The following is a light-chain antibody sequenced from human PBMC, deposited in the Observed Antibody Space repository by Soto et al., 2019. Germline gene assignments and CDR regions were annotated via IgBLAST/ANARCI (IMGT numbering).Light chain of an antibody. V-gene: IGKV1-12*01. CDR3: QQATSFPRT. CDR2: AAS. CDR1: QGITSW. Sequence: DIQMTQSPSFLSASVGDRVTISCRASQGITSWLAWYQQKPGKAPKLLIYAASTLQGGVPSRFSGSGSGTEFTLTISSLQPEDFATYYCQQATSFPRTFGQGTKVDI. J-gene: IGKJ1*01.